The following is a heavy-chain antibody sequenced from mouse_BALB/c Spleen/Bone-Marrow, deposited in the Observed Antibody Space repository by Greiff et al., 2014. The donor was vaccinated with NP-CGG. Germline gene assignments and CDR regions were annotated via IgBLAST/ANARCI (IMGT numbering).Heavy chain of an antibody. CDR1: GYAFTNYL. Sequence: QVQLQQSGAELVRPGTSVKVSCKASGYAFTNYLIEWVKQRPGQGLEWIGVINPGSGGTNYKEKFKGKATLTADKSSSTAYMQLSSLTSDDSAVYFCARRITAARAMDYWGQGTSVTVSS. CDR3: ARRITAARAMDY. V-gene: IGHV1-54*01. CDR2: INPGSGGT. J-gene: IGHJ4*01. D-gene: IGHD1-2*01.